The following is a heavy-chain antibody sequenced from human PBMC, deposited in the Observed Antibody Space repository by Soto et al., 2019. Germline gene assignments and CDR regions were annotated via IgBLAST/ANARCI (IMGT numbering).Heavy chain of an antibody. J-gene: IGHJ6*02. CDR1: GGTFSSYA. CDR3: VSIAAAGDYYYGMDV. CDR2: IIPIFGTA. V-gene: IGHV1-69*01. Sequence: ASVKVSCKASGGTFSSYAIRWVRQAPGQGLEWMGGIIPIFGTANYAQKFQGRVTITADESTSTAYMELSSLRSEDTAVYYCVSIAAAGDYYYGMDVWGQGTTVTVSS. D-gene: IGHD6-13*01.